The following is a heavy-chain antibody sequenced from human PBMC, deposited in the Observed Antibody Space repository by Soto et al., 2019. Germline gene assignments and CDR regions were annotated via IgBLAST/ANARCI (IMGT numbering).Heavy chain of an antibody. Sequence: ASVKVSCKVSGYTLTELSMHWVRQAPGKGLEWMGGFDPEDGETIYAQKFQGRVTMTEDTSTDTAYMELGSLRSEDTAVYYCAKPGYYDFWSGRKGYYYGMDVWGQGTTVTVSS. CDR2: FDPEDGET. CDR1: GYTLTELS. CDR3: AKPGYYDFWSGRKGYYYGMDV. J-gene: IGHJ6*02. V-gene: IGHV1-24*01. D-gene: IGHD3-3*01.